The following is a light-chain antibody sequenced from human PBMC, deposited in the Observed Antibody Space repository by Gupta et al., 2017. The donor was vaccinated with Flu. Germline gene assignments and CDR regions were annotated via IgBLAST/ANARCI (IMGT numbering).Light chain of an antibody. CDR1: QSIARF. CDR2: SAS. V-gene: IGKV1-39*01. Sequence: PSSLSASVGDSVAITVLASQSIARFVNWYQQKPGKAPRLLIHSASTLHAGVPSRFSGSAAWTEFTLTINGLQPEDSATYYCQQTYTTPRTFGQGTKVEIK. CDR3: QQTYTTPRT. J-gene: IGKJ1*01.